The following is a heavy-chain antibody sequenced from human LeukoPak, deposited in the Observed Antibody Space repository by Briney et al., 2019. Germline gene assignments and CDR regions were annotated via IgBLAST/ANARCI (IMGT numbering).Heavy chain of an antibody. CDR3: ARDRRRIAVAGSFYYYYYGMDV. Sequence: SETLSLTCTVSGGSISSYYWSWIRQPAGKGLEWIGRIYTSGSTNYNPSLKSRVTMSVDTSKNQFSLKLSSVTAADTAVYYCARDRRRIAVAGSFYYYYYGMDVWGRGTTVTVSS. J-gene: IGHJ6*02. CDR2: IYTSGST. V-gene: IGHV4-4*07. CDR1: GGSISSYY. D-gene: IGHD6-19*01.